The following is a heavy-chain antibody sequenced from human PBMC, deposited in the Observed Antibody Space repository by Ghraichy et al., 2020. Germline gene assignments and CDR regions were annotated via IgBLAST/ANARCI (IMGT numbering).Heavy chain of an antibody. Sequence: ASVKVSCKVSGYTLTELSMHWVRQAPGKGLEWMGGFDPEDGETIYAQKFQGRVTMTEDTSTDTAYMELSSLRSEDTAVYYCATDRGIAARLDYYYMDVWGKGTTVTVSS. J-gene: IGHJ6*03. CDR3: ATDRGIAARLDYYYMDV. V-gene: IGHV1-24*01. CDR1: GYTLTELS. D-gene: IGHD6-6*01. CDR2: FDPEDGET.